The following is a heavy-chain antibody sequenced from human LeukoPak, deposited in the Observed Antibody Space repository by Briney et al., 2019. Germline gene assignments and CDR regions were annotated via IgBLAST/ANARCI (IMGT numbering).Heavy chain of an antibody. CDR3: ARDLAVAGTVGSGYYCYYGMDV. J-gene: IGHJ6*02. Sequence: ASVKVSCKASGYTFTSYYMHWVRQAPGQGLEWMGIINPSGGSTSYAQKFQGRVTMTRDTSTSTVYMELSSLRSEDTAVYYCARDLAVAGTVGSGYYCYYGMDVWGQGTTVTVSS. CDR1: GYTFTSYY. V-gene: IGHV1-46*01. D-gene: IGHD6-19*01. CDR2: INPSGGST.